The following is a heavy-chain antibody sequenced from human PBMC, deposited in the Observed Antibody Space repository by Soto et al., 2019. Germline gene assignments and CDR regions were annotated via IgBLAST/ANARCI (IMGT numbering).Heavy chain of an antibody. CDR1: GFTFSSYA. Sequence: GGSLRLSCAASGFTFSSYAMSWVRQAPGKGLEWVSAISGSGGTTYYADTVKGRFTFSRDNSKNTLYLQMNSLRAEDTAVYYCAKTANGWFSAFDIWGQGTMVTVTS. CDR2: ISGSGGTT. D-gene: IGHD6-19*01. CDR3: AKTANGWFSAFDI. V-gene: IGHV3-23*01. J-gene: IGHJ3*02.